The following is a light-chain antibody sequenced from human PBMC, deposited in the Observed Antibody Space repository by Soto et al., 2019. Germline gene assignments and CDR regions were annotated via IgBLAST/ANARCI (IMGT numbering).Light chain of an antibody. CDR3: SSYTSSSTLPWV. CDR1: SSDVGGYNY. V-gene: IGLV2-14*01. Sequence: QSALTQPASVSGSPGQSITISCTGTSSDVGGYNYVSWYQQHPGKDPKLMIYDVSNRPSGVSNRFSGSKSGNTASLTISGLQAEDEADYYCSSYTSSSTLPWVFGTGTKVTVL. CDR2: DVS. J-gene: IGLJ1*01.